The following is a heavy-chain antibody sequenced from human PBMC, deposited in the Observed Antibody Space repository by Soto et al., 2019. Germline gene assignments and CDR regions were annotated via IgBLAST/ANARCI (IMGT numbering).Heavy chain of an antibody. J-gene: IGHJ6*02. Sequence: GGPLRLSCAASGFTFSSYGMHWVRQAPGKGLEWVAVIWYDGSNKYYADSVKGRFTTSRDNSKNTLYLQMNSLRAEDTAVYYCARDYRAYYYGSGSHLGMDVWGQGTTVTVSS. V-gene: IGHV3-33*01. CDR3: ARDYRAYYYGSGSHLGMDV. D-gene: IGHD3-10*01. CDR2: IWYDGSNK. CDR1: GFTFSSYG.